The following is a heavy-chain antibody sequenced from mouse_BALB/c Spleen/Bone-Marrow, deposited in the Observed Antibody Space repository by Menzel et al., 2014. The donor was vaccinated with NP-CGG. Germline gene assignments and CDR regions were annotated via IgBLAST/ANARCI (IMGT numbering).Heavy chain of an antibody. J-gene: IGHJ4*01. D-gene: IGHD2-1*01. CDR3: ARHLYGNYGAMDY. CDR2: ISNGGGST. Sequence: EVQLVESGGGLVQPGGSLKLSCATSGFTFSDYYMYWVRQTPEKRLEWVAYISNGGGSTYYPDTVKGRFTISRDNAKNTLYLQMSRPKSEDTAMYYCARHLYGNYGAMDYWGQGTSVTVSS. CDR1: GFTFSDYY. V-gene: IGHV5-12*02.